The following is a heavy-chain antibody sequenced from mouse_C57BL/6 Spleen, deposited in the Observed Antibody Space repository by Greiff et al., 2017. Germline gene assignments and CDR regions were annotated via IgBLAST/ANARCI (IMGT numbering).Heavy chain of an antibody. D-gene: IGHD1-1*01. V-gene: IGHV1-52*01. J-gene: IGHJ1*03. CDR2: IDPSDSET. Sequence: VQLQQSGAELVRPGSSVKLSCKASVYTFTSYWMHWVKQRPIQGLEWIGNIDPSDSETHYNQKFKDKDTLTVDKSSSTAYMQISGLTSEDSAVYYCARVYYYGSSWYFEVWGTGTTVTVSP. CDR3: ARVYYYGSSWYFEV. CDR1: VYTFTSYW.